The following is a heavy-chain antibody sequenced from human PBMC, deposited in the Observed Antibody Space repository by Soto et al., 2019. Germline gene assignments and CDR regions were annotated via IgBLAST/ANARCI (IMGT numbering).Heavy chain of an antibody. CDR3: AKATGFWSAYPLDY. CDR2: ISYDGSNL. J-gene: IGHJ4*02. CDR1: GFTFSTYG. D-gene: IGHD3-3*01. V-gene: IGHV3-30*18. Sequence: GGSLRLSCAASGFTFSTYGMHWVRQAPGKGLVWVAVISYDGSNLCYSDSVKGRFTVSRDNSKNTLYLQMNRMRGEDTAVYYCAKATGFWSAYPLDYWGQGTLVTVSS.